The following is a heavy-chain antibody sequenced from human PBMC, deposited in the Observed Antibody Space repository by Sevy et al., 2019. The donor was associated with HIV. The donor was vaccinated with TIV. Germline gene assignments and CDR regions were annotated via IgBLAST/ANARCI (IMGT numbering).Heavy chain of an antibody. CDR3: VKDFVGPVDX. D-gene: IGHD3-3*01. CDR1: GFIVTNYW. Sequence: GGSLRLSCAASGFIVTNYWMHWVRQVPGKGLDWVSRINEDGRTTNHAGSVRGRFTISRDYAKNTLYLHMTNLRVEDTAVYYCVKDFVGPVDXWGQGILVTVSS. J-gene: IGHJ4*02. CDR2: INEDGRTT. V-gene: IGHV3-74*01.